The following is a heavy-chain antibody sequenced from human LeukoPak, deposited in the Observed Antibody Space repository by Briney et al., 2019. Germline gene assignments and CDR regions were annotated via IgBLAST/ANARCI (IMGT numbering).Heavy chain of an antibody. Sequence: ASVKVSWKASGYTLTSYGVSWARQAPGHGLEWMGWISAYNGNTNYAQKLQGRVTMTTAPSTSTAYMELRSLRSDDTAVYYCARDYTAAAVEYFQHWGQGTLVTVSS. V-gene: IGHV1-18*01. J-gene: IGHJ1*01. D-gene: IGHD6-13*01. CDR2: ISAYNGNT. CDR1: GYTLTSYG. CDR3: ARDYTAAAVEYFQH.